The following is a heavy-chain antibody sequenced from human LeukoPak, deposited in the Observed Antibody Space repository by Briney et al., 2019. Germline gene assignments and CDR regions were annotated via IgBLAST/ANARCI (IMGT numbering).Heavy chain of an antibody. CDR1: GFTFSSYG. CDR3: AREVWGPEF. V-gene: IGHV3-30*03. Sequence: GRSLRLSCAASGFTFSSYGMHWVRQAPGKGLEWVAVISYDGSNKYYADSVKGRFTISRDNTKNSVYLQMSGLRAEDTAVYYCAREVWGPEFWGQGTLVTVSS. J-gene: IGHJ4*02. D-gene: IGHD1-14*01. CDR2: ISYDGSNK.